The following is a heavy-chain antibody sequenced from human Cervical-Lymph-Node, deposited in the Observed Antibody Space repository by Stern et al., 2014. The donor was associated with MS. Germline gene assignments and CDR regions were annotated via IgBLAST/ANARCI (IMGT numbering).Heavy chain of an antibody. CDR2: INPNRGGT. CDR1: GYTFTGYY. CDR3: ARGGGPIWGYPKGNWFDP. D-gene: IGHD3-9*01. Sequence: QVQLGQSGAEVKKPGASVKVSCKASGYTFTGYYMHWVRQAPGQGLEWMGWINPNRGGTNSAQKFQGLDTTTRDTSISTAYMELSRLRSDDTAVYYCARGGGPIWGYPKGNWFDPWGQGTLVTVSS. J-gene: IGHJ5*02. V-gene: IGHV1-2*02.